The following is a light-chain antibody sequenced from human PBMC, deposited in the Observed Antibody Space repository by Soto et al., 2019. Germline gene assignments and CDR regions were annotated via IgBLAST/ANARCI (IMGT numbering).Light chain of an antibody. CDR1: SSNIGAGYD. V-gene: IGLV1-40*01. J-gene: IGLJ3*02. CDR3: QSYDSSLSGCV. CDR2: GNS. Sequence: QSVLTQPPSVSGAPGQRVTISCTGSSSNIGAGYDVHWYQQLPGTAPKLLIYGNSNRPSGVPDRFSGSKSGTSASLAITGLLARDVAAYYSQSYDSSLSGCVFGGGTKLTVL.